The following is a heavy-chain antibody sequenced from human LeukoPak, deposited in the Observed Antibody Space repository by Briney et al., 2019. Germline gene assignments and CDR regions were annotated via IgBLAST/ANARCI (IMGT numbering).Heavy chain of an antibody. CDR1: GFTFSSYS. D-gene: IGHD6-19*01. CDR2: ISSSSSTI. Sequence: GGSLRLSCAASGFTFSSYSMNWVRQAPGKGLEWVSYISSSSSTIYYADSVKGRFTISRDNAKNSLYLQMNSLRAEDTAVYYCAREYSSGWYKYDYWGAGTLVTVSS. V-gene: IGHV3-48*01. J-gene: IGHJ4*02. CDR3: AREYSSGWYKYDY.